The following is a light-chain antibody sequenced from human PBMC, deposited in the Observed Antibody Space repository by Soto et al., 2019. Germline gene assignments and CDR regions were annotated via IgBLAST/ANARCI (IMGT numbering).Light chain of an antibody. V-gene: IGKV3-20*01. CDR1: QSLSSSLTSSF. Sequence: EIVLTQSPGTLSLSPGERATLSCRASQSLSSSLTSSFLAWYQQKPGQAPRLLIYGASSRATGIPDRFSGSGSGTDFTLTISRLEPEDFAVYYCQLRRTLGQGTKVDIK. J-gene: IGKJ1*01. CDR3: QLRRT. CDR2: GAS.